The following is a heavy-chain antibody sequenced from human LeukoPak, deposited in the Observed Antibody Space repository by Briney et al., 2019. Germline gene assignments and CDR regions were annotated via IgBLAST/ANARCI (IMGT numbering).Heavy chain of an antibody. CDR3: ARHEGGYDILTGYFTHGFDI. V-gene: IGHV4-39*01. D-gene: IGHD3-9*01. J-gene: IGHJ3*02. Sequence: SETLSLTCTVSGGSISSSSYYWGWIRQPPGKGLEWIGGISYSGSTYYNPSLKSRVTISVDTSRNQFSLKLNSVTAADTAVYYCARHEGGYDILTGYFTHGFDIWDQGTMVTVSS. CDR2: ISYSGST. CDR1: GGSISSSSYY.